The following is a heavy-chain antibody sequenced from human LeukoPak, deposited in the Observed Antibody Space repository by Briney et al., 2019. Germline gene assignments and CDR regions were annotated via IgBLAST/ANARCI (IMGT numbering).Heavy chain of an antibody. Sequence: GGSLRLSCAASGFTFSSYAMSWVRQAPGKGLEWVSAISGSGGSTYYADSVKGRFTISRDNSKNTLYLQMNSLRAEGTAVYYCAIGSGYSSGWYSGYWGQGTLVTVSS. J-gene: IGHJ4*02. CDR3: AIGSGYSSGWYSGY. CDR1: GFTFSSYA. CDR2: ISGSGGST. D-gene: IGHD6-19*01. V-gene: IGHV3-23*01.